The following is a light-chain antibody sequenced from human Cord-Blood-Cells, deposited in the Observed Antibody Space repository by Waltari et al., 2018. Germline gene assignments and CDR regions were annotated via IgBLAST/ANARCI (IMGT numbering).Light chain of an antibody. V-gene: IGKV3-20*01. Sequence: ELVLTQSPGTLSLSPGEGATLSCRASQSVSSSYLAWYQQKPGQAPRRLIYGASSRATSIPDRFSGSGSGTDFTLTISRLEPEDFAVYYCQQYGSSPTFGQGTKLEIK. CDR2: GAS. CDR3: QQYGSSPT. J-gene: IGKJ2*01. CDR1: QSVSSSY.